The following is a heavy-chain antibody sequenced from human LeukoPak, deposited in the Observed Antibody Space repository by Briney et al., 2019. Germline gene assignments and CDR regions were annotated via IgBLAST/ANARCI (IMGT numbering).Heavy chain of an antibody. CDR3: AKRNYFDSGGYYFFDY. CDR2: ISVSGGST. Sequence: SGGSLRLSCAASGFTFSKYAMTWVRQAPGKGLEWVSGISVSGGSTNYADSVKGRFTISRDNSKNTLYLQMNSLRAEDTAVYYCAKRNYFDSGGYYFFDYWGQGIRVTVSS. D-gene: IGHD3-22*01. J-gene: IGHJ4*02. V-gene: IGHV3-23*01. CDR1: GFTFSKYA.